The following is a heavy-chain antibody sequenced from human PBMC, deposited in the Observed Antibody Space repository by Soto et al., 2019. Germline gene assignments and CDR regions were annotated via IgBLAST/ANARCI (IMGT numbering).Heavy chain of an antibody. J-gene: IGHJ6*02. CDR3: ASYYGSGGSCYGNPYYYCGMDV. Sequence: QVQLVQSGAEVKKPGSSVKASCKASGGTFSSYAISWVRQAPGQGLEWMGGIIPIFGTANYAQKFQGRVPITADEATSTAYMELSSLRSDDTAVYYCASYYGSGGSCYGNPYYYCGMDVWVQGTTVTDSS. V-gene: IGHV1-69*01. CDR1: GGTFSSYA. D-gene: IGHD2-15*01. CDR2: IIPIFGTA.